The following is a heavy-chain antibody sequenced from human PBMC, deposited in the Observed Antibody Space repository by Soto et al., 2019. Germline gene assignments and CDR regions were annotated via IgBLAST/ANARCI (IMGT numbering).Heavy chain of an antibody. CDR3: ARGRYGDY. J-gene: IGHJ4*02. Sequence: QVHLVQSGAEVKKPGASVKVSCKGSGYAFTTYGITWVRQAPGQGLEWMGWISAHNGNTNYAQKLQGRVTVTRDTSTRTAYMELRSLRSDETAEYYCARGRYGDYWGQGALVTVSS. D-gene: IGHD1-1*01. V-gene: IGHV1-18*01. CDR2: ISAHNGNT. CDR1: GYAFTTYG.